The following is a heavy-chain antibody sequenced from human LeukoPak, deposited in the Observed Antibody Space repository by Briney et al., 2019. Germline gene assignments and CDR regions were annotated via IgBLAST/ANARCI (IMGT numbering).Heavy chain of an antibody. CDR2: ISWNRGSI. D-gene: IGHD3-3*01. CDR3: AKSIAVTIFGVVTPDAFDI. Sequence: PGGSLRLSCAASGFTFDDYAMHWVRQAPGKGLEWVSGISWNRGSIGYADSVKGRFTISRDNAKNSLYLQMNSLRAEDMALYYCAKSIAVTIFGVVTPDAFDIWGQGTMVTVSS. CDR1: GFTFDDYA. V-gene: IGHV3-9*03. J-gene: IGHJ3*02.